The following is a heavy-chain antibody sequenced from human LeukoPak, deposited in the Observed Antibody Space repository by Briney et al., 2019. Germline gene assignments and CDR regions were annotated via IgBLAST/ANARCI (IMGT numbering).Heavy chain of an antibody. J-gene: IGHJ4*02. CDR1: GFTFSSYG. Sequence: GRSLRLSCAASGFTFSSYGMHWVRQAPGKGLEWVAVISYDGSYKYYADSVKGRFTISRDNSKNTLYLQMNSLRAEDTAVYYCAKEFYSSPYFDYWGQGTLVTVSS. CDR2: ISYDGSYK. CDR3: AKEFYSSPYFDY. V-gene: IGHV3-30*18. D-gene: IGHD6-13*01.